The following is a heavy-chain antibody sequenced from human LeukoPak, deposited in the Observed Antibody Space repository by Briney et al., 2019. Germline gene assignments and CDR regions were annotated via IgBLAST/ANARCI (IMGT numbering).Heavy chain of an antibody. Sequence: ASVKVSCKASGGTFSSYAISWVRQAPGQGLEWMGRIIPILGIANYAQKFQGRVTITADKSTSTAYMELSSLRSEDTAVYYCARDRRGIAAAGPGDDYWGQGTLVTVSS. V-gene: IGHV1-69*04. CDR1: GGTFSSYA. J-gene: IGHJ4*02. D-gene: IGHD6-13*01. CDR2: IIPILGIA. CDR3: ARDRRGIAAAGPGDDY.